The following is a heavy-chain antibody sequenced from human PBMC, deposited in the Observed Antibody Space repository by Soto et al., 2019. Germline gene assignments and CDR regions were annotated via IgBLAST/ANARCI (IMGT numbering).Heavy chain of an antibody. D-gene: IGHD6-19*01. CDR2: ISGSGGST. Sequence: GGSLRLSCAASGFTFSSYAMSWVRQAPGKGLEWVSAISGSGGSTYYADSVKGRFTISRDNSKNTLYLQMNSLRAEDTAVYYCAKDRRRPIAVAGTGNDYWGQGTLVTVSS. CDR1: GFTFSSYA. V-gene: IGHV3-23*01. J-gene: IGHJ4*02. CDR3: AKDRRRPIAVAGTGNDY.